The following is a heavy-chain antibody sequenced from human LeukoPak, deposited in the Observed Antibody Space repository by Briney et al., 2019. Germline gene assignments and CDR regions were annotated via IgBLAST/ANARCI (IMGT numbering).Heavy chain of an antibody. V-gene: IGHV3-74*01. CDR3: ARDARGYSGYDYSDY. Sequence: GGSLRLSCAASGFTFSSYGMHWVRQAPGKGLVWVSRINSDGSSTSYADSVKGRFTISRDNAKNSLYLQMNSLRAEDTALYYCARDARGYSGYDYSDYWGQGTLVTVSS. CDR2: INSDGSST. D-gene: IGHD5-12*01. CDR1: GFTFSSYG. J-gene: IGHJ4*02.